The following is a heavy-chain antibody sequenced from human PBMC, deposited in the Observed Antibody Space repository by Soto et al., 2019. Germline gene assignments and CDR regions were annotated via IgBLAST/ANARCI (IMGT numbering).Heavy chain of an antibody. CDR3: ARSPRRSPYFDY. J-gene: IGHJ4*02. V-gene: IGHV5-51*01. CDR1: GYTFSDFW. Sequence: GESLKISFQCCGYTFSDFWIGWVRQLPGKGLEWMAIIYPGDHETRYSPSFHGKVTISADKSVNTAYLQWNSLEASDTAFYFCARSPRRSPYFDYWGQGALVTVSS. CDR2: IYPGDHET.